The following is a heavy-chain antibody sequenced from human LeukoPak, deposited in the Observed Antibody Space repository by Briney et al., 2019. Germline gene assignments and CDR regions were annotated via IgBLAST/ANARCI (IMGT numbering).Heavy chain of an antibody. CDR3: AREKYNSSSSGGLDY. D-gene: IGHD6-6*01. V-gene: IGHV4-34*01. CDR1: GGSFSGYY. CDR2: INHSGST. Sequence: SETLSLTCAIYGGSFSGYYWSWIRQPPGKGLEWIGEINHSGSTNYNPSLKSRVTISVDTSKNQFSLKLSSVTAADTAVYYCAREKYNSSSSGGLDYWGQGTLVTVSS. J-gene: IGHJ4*02.